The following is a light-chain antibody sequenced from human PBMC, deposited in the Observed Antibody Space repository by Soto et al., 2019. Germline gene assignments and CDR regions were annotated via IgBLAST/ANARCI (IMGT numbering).Light chain of an antibody. Sequence: EIVLTQSPGTLSLSPGERATLSCRASQSGSNNYLAWYQQKPGQSPRLLIYGASNRATGIPDRFNGSGSGTDFTLTISRLDPEDFAVYFCQQYGSSSYTFGQGTKLEIK. V-gene: IGKV3-20*01. J-gene: IGKJ2*01. CDR1: QSGSNNY. CDR2: GAS. CDR3: QQYGSSSYT.